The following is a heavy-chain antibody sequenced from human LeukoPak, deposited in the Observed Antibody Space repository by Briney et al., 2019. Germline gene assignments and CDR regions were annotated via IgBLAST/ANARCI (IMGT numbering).Heavy chain of an antibody. CDR3: ARRRGAGDTSRNWFDP. V-gene: IGHV1-8*01. CDR2: VNPNSGNS. J-gene: IGHJ5*02. Sequence: ASVKVSCKASGYTFTSHDINWVRQATGQGLEWMGWVNPNSGNSASAQKFQGRATMTRSTSINTAYMELSSLTSEDTAVYYCARRRGAGDTSRNWFDPWGQGTLVIVSS. CDR1: GYTFTSHD. D-gene: IGHD6-13*01.